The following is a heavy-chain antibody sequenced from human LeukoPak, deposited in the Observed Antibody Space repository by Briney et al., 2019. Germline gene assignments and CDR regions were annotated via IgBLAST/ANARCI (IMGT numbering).Heavy chain of an antibody. CDR2: ISHRGST. V-gene: IGHV4-34*01. Sequence: PSETLSLTCAVYGGSFSGYYWSWIRQPPGKGLEWIGEISHRGSTNYNPSLKSRVTISVDTSKNQFSLKLNSVTAADTAVYYCARGSRSHDYVWGSYRPFDYWGQGTLVTVSS. CDR1: GGSFSGYY. CDR3: ARGSRSHDYVWGSYRPFDY. D-gene: IGHD3-16*02. J-gene: IGHJ4*02.